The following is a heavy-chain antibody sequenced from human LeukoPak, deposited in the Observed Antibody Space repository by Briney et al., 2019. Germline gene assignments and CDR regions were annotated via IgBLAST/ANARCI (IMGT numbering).Heavy chain of an antibody. D-gene: IGHD6-13*01. CDR1: GFALSSYW. CDR3: ARDIAAPGLFFDY. V-gene: IGHV3-7*01. Sequence: GGSLRLSCAASGFALSSYWMSWVRQAPGKGLEWVANIKYDGSERDYVDSVKGRFTIPRDNAKNSLYLQMNSLRAEDTAVYYCARDIAAPGLFFDYWGQGTLVTVSS. J-gene: IGHJ4*02. CDR2: IKYDGSER.